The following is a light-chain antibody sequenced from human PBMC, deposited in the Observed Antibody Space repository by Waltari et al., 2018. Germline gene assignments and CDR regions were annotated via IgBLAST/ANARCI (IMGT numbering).Light chain of an antibody. CDR2: DAS. CDR3: QQRTNWPFT. V-gene: IGKV3-11*01. CDR1: QSVSSY. J-gene: IGKJ4*01. Sequence: EIVLTQSPATLSLSPGERATLSCRASQSVSSYLAWFQQKPGQAPRLLIYDASNRATGIPARFSGGGSGTDFTLTISSLEPEDFAVYYCQQRTNWPFTFGGGTKVEIK.